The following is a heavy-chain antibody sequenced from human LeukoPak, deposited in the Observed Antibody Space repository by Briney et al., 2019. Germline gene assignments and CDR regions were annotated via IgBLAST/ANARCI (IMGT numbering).Heavy chain of an antibody. CDR3: ARVWSRWELPRDY. D-gene: IGHD1-26*01. V-gene: IGHV1-2*06. J-gene: IGHJ4*02. CDR2: INPNSGGT. CDR1: GYIFTDYY. Sequence: ASVSVSFKASGYIFTDYYMHWVRQAPGQELGWVGRINPNSGGTNYTQKFQGRVTMTRDTSISTAYMELSRLRSDDTAVYYCARVWSRWELPRDYWGQGTLVTVSS.